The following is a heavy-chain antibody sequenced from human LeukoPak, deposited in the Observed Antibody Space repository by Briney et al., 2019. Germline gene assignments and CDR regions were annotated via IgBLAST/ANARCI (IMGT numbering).Heavy chain of an antibody. CDR2: IYYSGST. CDR1: GGSISSYY. CDR3: ARDSFGRDGYNYFDY. J-gene: IGHJ4*02. V-gene: IGHV4-59*01. Sequence: SETLSLTCTVSGGSISSYYWSWIRQPPGKGPEWIGYIYYSGSTNYNPSLKSRVTISVDTSQNQFSLKLSSVTAADTAVYYCARDSFGRDGYNYFDYWGQGTLVTVSS. D-gene: IGHD5-24*01.